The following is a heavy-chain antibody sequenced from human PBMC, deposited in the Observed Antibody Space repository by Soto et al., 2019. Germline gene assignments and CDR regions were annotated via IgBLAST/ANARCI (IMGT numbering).Heavy chain of an antibody. V-gene: IGHV3-23*01. Sequence: GGSLRLSCAASGFTFSIYAMSWVRQAPGKGLEWVSTISGGGGSTYYADSVKGRFTISRDTSKNTLYLQMNSLRPEDTAVYYCAKDRMGATPNWFDPWGQGTLVTVSS. CDR1: GFTFSIYA. J-gene: IGHJ5*02. CDR3: AKDRMGATPNWFDP. D-gene: IGHD1-26*01. CDR2: ISGGGGST.